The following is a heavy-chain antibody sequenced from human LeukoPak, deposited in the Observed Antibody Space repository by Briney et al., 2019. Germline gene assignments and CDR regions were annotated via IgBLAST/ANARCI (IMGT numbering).Heavy chain of an antibody. CDR2: IWYDGSNK. CDR1: GFTFSSYG. Sequence: GGSLRLSCAASGFTFSSYGMHWVRQAPGKGLEWVAVIWYDGSNKYYADSVKGRFTISRDNSKNTLYLQMNSLRAEDTAVYYCARDRYCSSTSCSTYYYYGMDVWGQGTTVTVSS. J-gene: IGHJ6*02. D-gene: IGHD2-2*01. V-gene: IGHV3-33*01. CDR3: ARDRYCSSTSCSTYYYYGMDV.